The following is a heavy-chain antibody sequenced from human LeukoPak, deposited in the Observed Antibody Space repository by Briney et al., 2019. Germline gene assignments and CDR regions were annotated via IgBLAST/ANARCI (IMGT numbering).Heavy chain of an antibody. J-gene: IGHJ4*02. CDR3: ARIRGEVYYYDSSGYLGGHYFDY. D-gene: IGHD3-22*01. V-gene: IGHV4-59*12. CDR1: GGSISSYY. Sequence: SETLSLTCTVSGGSISSYYWNWIRQPPGQGLEWIRYMNYTGSANYNPSLRSRVTISVDTSKNQFSLKLSSVTAADTAVYYCARIRGEVYYYDSSGYLGGHYFDYWGQGTLVTVSS. CDR2: MNYTGSA.